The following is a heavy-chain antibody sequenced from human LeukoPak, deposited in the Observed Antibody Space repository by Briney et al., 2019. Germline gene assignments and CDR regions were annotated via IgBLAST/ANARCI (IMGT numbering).Heavy chain of an antibody. J-gene: IGHJ4*02. V-gene: IGHV3-23*01. Sequence: GGSLRLSCAASGFTFSSYAMSWVRQAPGKGLEWVSAISDSGGSTYYADSVKGRFTISRDNSKNTLYLQMNSLRAEDTAVYYCAKDLGYSSSWYSFDYWGQGTLVTVSS. CDR1: GFTFSSYA. CDR3: AKDLGYSSSWYSFDY. CDR2: ISDSGGST. D-gene: IGHD6-13*01.